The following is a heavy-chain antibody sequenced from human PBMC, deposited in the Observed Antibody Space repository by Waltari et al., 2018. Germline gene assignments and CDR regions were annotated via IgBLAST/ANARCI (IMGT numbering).Heavy chain of an antibody. CDR2: IKQDGNKK. CDR1: GFSFSNYW. D-gene: IGHD1-26*01. V-gene: IGHV3-7*04. J-gene: IGHJ4*02. CDR3: ARDWEGERPNFDY. Sequence: EVQLVESGGGLVEPGGSLRLSCVASGFSFSNYWMSWVRQAPGKGLGWVADIKQDGNKKYYVGSVKGRFTISRDNAKNSVYLQMNSLRPEDTAVYYCARDWEGERPNFDYWGQGTLVTVSS.